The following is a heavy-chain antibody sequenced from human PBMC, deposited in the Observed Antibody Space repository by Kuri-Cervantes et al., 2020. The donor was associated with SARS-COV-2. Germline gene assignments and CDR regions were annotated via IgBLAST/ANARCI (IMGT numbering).Heavy chain of an antibody. CDR1: GFTFSNSW. Sequence: GGSLRLSCAASGFTFSNSWMSWVRQAPGKGLEWVANIKYDGSEKYYVDSVKGRFIISRDNAKNSVYLQMNSLRDADTAVYYCAKTSGYNYYFAYWGQGSLVTVSS. V-gene: IGHV3-7*03. D-gene: IGHD5-24*01. CDR3: AKTSGYNYYFAY. CDR2: IKYDGSEK. J-gene: IGHJ4*02.